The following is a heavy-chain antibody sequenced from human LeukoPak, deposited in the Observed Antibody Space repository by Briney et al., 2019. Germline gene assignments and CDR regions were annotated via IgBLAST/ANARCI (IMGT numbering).Heavy chain of an antibody. CDR1: GGSISSGGYS. CDR2: VNHSGST. D-gene: IGHD5-18*01. Sequence: SETLSLTCTVSGGSISSGGYSWSWIRQPPGKGLEWIGEVNHSGSTNYNPSLKSRVTISVDTSKNQFSLKLSSVTAADTAVYYCAGGYSYAYIDYWGQGTLVTVSS. CDR3: AGGYSYAYIDY. J-gene: IGHJ4*02. V-gene: IGHV4-39*07.